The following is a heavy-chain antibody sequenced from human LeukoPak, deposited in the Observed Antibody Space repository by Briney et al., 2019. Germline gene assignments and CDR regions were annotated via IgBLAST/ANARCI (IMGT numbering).Heavy chain of an antibody. Sequence: GGSLRLSCAASGFTFSSYGMHWVRQAPGKGLEWVAVIWYDGSNKYYADSVKGRFSISRDNSKNTLYLHMNSKRVEDAAVYYCARGRYYYDSSGYRTDAFDIWGQGTMVTVSS. CDR3: ARGRYYYDSSGYRTDAFDI. CDR2: IWYDGSNK. CDR1: GFTFSSYG. J-gene: IGHJ3*02. D-gene: IGHD3-22*01. V-gene: IGHV3-33*01.